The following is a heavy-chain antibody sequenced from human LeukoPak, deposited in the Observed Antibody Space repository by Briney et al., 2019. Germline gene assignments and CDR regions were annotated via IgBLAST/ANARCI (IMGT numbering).Heavy chain of an antibody. D-gene: IGHD4-17*01. J-gene: IGHJ4*02. V-gene: IGHV3-30*18. CDR1: GFTFSGYG. CDR3: AKGYYADYGDH. Sequence: GRSLRLSCAASGFTFSGYGMHWVRQAPGKGLEWVAVISYDGSNKYYADSVKGRFTISRDNSKNTLYLQMNSLRVEDTAVYYCAKGYYADYGDHWGQGTLVTVSS. CDR2: ISYDGSNK.